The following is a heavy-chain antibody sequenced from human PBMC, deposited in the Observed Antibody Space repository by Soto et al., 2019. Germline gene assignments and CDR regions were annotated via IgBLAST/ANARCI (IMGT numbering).Heavy chain of an antibody. D-gene: IGHD3-22*01. CDR1: GGLFSSYA. CDR3: ARGGRGYIWFNDY. J-gene: IGHJ4*02. Sequence: AVKVSCKASGGLFSSYAISWGRQAPGQGLEWMGGIIPIFGTANYAQKVQGRVTITADESANTAYMALSSLRSEDTAMYYCARGGRGYIWFNDYWGQVTLVPFSS. V-gene: IGHV1-69*13. CDR2: IIPIFGTA.